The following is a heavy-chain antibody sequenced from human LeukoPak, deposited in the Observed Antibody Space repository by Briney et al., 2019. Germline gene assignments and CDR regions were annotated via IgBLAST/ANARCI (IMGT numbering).Heavy chain of an antibody. V-gene: IGHV4-59*01. J-gene: IGHJ4*01. D-gene: IGHD2-8*01. CDR2: IYYSGST. CDR1: GGSINSYY. CDR3: TSGGMVSGDF. Sequence: PSETLSLTCTVSGGSINSYYWSWXRQPXGKXLEWIGYIYYSGSTXYNPSLKSRVTXXXDTSKNQFSLKLRSVTAADTAVYYCTSGGMVSGDFWGHGTLVTVSS.